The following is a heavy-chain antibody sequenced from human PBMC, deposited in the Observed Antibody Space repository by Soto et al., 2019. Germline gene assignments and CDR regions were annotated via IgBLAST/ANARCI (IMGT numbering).Heavy chain of an antibody. CDR1: GGTFSSYA. V-gene: IGHV1-69*12. CDR3: ARGTLDIGLVRAATSFDY. Sequence: QVQLVQSGAEVKKPGSSVKVSCKASGGTFSSYAISWVRQAPGQGLEWMGGIIPIFGTANYAQKCQGRVSITADESTSTAYMELSSLRSEGTAVYYCARGTLDIGLVRAATSFDYWGQGTLVTVSS. D-gene: IGHD2-2*03. J-gene: IGHJ4*02. CDR2: IIPIFGTA.